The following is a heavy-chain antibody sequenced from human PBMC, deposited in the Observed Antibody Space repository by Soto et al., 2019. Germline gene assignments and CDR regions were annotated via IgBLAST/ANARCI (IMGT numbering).Heavy chain of an antibody. D-gene: IGHD4-17*01. CDR1: GFTFSSYA. J-gene: IGHJ6*02. CDR3: ARHLFSTCNTRTVMGMDV. Sequence: QEQLEESGGGVVQPGRSLGLSCAASGFTFSSYAMHWVRQAPGKGLEWVAVIWNDGTNKYYADTVKDRFTISRDNFRNTLYLQMSSLRDEDTAVYFCARHLFSTCNTRTVMGMDVWGQGTTVTVSS. CDR2: IWNDGTNK. V-gene: IGHV3-33*01.